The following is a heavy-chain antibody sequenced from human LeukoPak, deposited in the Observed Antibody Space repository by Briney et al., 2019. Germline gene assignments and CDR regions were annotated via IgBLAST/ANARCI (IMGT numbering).Heavy chain of an antibody. CDR3: ARVAGHSWFDP. CDR1: GASISGSDW. D-gene: IGHD6-19*01. V-gene: IGHV4-4*02. CDR2: IYHSGST. Sequence: KASETLSLTCAVSGASISGSDWWTWVRQPPGKGLEWIGEIYHSGSTNYNPSLKSRVTISVDTSKNQFSLKLSSVTAADTAVYYCARVAGHSWFDPWGQGTLVTVSS. J-gene: IGHJ5*02.